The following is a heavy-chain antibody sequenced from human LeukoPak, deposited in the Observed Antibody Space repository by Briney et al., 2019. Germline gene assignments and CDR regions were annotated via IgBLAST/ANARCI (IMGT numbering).Heavy chain of an antibody. J-gene: IGHJ6*03. D-gene: IGHD4-11*01. Sequence: SETLSLTCTVSGGSVSSHRYYWGWLRQPPGKGLEWIGSVYYSGSTYYDPSLKSRVTISVDTSKNQFSLKLDSVTAADTAIYYCARGNMWDYRRYYYYMDVWGKGTTVTVSS. CDR2: VYYSGST. CDR1: GGSVSSHRYY. CDR3: ARGNMWDYRRYYYYMDV. V-gene: IGHV4-39*07.